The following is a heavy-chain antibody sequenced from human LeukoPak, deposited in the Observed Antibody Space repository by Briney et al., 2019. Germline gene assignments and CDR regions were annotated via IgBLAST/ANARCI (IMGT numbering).Heavy chain of an antibody. Sequence: SQTLSLTCTVSGGSISSGSYYWSWIRQPAGKGLEWIGRIYTSGSTNYNPSLKSRVTISVDTSKNQFSLKLSSVTAADTAVYYCASRSLGSYFSLVDYWGQGTLVTVSS. D-gene: IGHD1-26*01. CDR3: ASRSLGSYFSLVDY. CDR2: IYTSGST. V-gene: IGHV4-61*02. CDR1: GGSISSGSYY. J-gene: IGHJ4*02.